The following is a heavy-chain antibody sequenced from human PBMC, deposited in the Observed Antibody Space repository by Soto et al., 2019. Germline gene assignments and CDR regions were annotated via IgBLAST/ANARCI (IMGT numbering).Heavy chain of an antibody. Sequence: QVQLVQSGAEVKEPGDSVRVSCEASGYTFTAYHIHWVRQAPGQGLEWMGWIDPKFGDTSYAQDFQGRVSMTSDMSISTVYMELSRLTSDDTAIYYCARNMDYYYGRGRGNGHGVWGQGTTVTVFS. D-gene: IGHD3-10*02. CDR1: GYTFTAYH. J-gene: IGHJ6*02. CDR3: ARNMDYYYGRGRGNGHGV. V-gene: IGHV1-2*02. CDR2: IDPKFGDT.